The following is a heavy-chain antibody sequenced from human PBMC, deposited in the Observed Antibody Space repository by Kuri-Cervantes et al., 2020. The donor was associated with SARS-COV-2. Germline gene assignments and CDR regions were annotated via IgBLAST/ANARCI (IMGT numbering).Heavy chain of an antibody. CDR2: ISSSSYI. CDR3: ARDLVQQPYGMDV. CDR1: GFTFSSYE. V-gene: IGHV3-21*01. D-gene: IGHD6-13*01. Sequence: GESLKISCAASGFTFSSYEMNWVRQAPGKGLEWASSISSSSYIYYADSVKGRFTISRDNAKNSLYLQMDSLRAEDTAVYYCARDLVQQPYGMDVWGQGTTVTVSS. J-gene: IGHJ6*02.